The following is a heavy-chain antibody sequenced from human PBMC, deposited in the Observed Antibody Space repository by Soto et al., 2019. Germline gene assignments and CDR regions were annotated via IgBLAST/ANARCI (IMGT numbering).Heavy chain of an antibody. CDR1: GFTFSSYA. J-gene: IGHJ4*02. D-gene: IGHD5-12*01. Sequence: EVQLLESGGGLVQPGGSLRLSCAASGFTFSSYAMSCVRQAPGKGLEWVSSIRASGGSTYYADSVKGRFTISRDYSKNTLYLQMKSLRAEDTAVYYCAKDVEMATIWAWGLWGQGTLVTVSS. CDR2: IRASGGST. V-gene: IGHV3-23*01. CDR3: AKDVEMATIWAWGL.